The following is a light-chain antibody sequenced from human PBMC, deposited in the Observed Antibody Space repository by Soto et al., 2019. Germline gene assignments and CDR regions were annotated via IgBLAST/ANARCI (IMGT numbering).Light chain of an antibody. CDR1: QDITNY. CDR3: QHYNSLPFT. CDR2: DAS. Sequence: DIPMTQSPSTLSASVGDRVTITCQASQDITNYLNWYQQKPGRAPKLLIYDASNLKTGVPSRFSGGGSGTDFTFTISRLQPDDIATYFCQHYNSLPFTFGQGTKLEMK. V-gene: IGKV1-33*01. J-gene: IGKJ2*01.